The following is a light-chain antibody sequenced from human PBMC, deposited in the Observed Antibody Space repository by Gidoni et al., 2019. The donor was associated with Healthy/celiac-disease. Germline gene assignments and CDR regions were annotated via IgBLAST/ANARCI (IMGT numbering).Light chain of an antibody. Sequence: DIQMTQSPSSLSASVGDRVTITCRASQSISSYLNWYQQKPGKAPNLLFYAASSLQSGVPSRFSGSGSGTDFTLTISSLQPEYFATYYCQQSYSTPPEWTFGQGTKVEIK. V-gene: IGKV1-39*01. CDR2: AAS. CDR1: QSISSY. CDR3: QQSYSTPPEWT. J-gene: IGKJ1*01.